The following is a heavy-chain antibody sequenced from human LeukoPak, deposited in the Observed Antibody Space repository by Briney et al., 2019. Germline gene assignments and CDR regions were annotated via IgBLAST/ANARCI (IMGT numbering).Heavy chain of an antibody. J-gene: IGHJ4*02. CDR1: GGSFSGYY. CDR3: ARGPYPNLRV. D-gene: IGHD1-14*01. Sequence: SETLSLTCAVYGGSFSGYYWSWIRQPPGKGLEWIGEINHSGSTNYNPSLKSRVTISVDTSKNQFSLKLSSVTAADTAVYYCARGPYPNLRVWGQGTLVTVSS. CDR2: INHSGST. V-gene: IGHV4-34*01.